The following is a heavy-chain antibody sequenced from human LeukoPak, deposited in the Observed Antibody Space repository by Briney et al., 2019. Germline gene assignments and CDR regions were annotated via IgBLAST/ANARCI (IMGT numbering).Heavy chain of an antibody. Sequence: SVKVSCKASGGTFSSYAISWVRQAPGQGLEWMGGIIPIFGTANYAQKFQGRVTITADKSTSTAYMELSSLRSEDTAVYYCARGARGIAVAITPTGYFDLGARGTWFTVSS. CDR1: GGTFSSYA. CDR3: ARGARGIAVAITPTGYFDL. J-gene: IGHJ2*01. V-gene: IGHV1-69*06. D-gene: IGHD6-19*01. CDR2: IIPIFGTA.